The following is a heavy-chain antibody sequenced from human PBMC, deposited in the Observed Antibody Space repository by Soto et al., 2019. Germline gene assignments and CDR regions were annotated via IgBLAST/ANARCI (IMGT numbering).Heavy chain of an antibody. Sequence: QVQLRESGPGLVKPSETLSLMCSVSGGSFTNSFWSWLRQPPGKGLELIGFISDSGSSKYSPSIYSRVNISIDTSKSLFSLTLTSVTAADTAVYYCARTLPGTSGGGIDPWGQGSLVTVSS. D-gene: IGHD1-1*01. CDR1: GGSFTNSF. V-gene: IGHV4-59*08. CDR3: ARTLPGTSGGGIDP. J-gene: IGHJ5*02. CDR2: ISDSGSS.